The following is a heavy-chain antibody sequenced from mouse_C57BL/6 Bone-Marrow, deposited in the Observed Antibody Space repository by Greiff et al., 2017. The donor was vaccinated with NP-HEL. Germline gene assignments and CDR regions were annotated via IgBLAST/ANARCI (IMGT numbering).Heavy chain of an antibody. CDR3: ARRKDSDFDY. CDR2: ISSGGSYT. V-gene: IGHV5-6*01. Sequence: EVQLVESGGDLVKPGGSLKLSCAASGFTFSSYGMSWVRQTPDKRLEWVATISSGGSYTYYPDSVKGRFTISRDNAKNTLYLQMSSLKSEDTARYYCARRKDSDFDYWGQGTTLTVSS. CDR1: GFTFSSYG. D-gene: IGHD3-1*01. J-gene: IGHJ2*01.